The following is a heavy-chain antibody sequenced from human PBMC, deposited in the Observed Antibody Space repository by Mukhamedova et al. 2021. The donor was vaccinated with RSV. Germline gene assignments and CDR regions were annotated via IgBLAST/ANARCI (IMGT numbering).Heavy chain of an antibody. CDR3: ARVGPLDAFDI. J-gene: IGHJ3*02. D-gene: IGHD3-10*01. CDR2: ISSSSYI. V-gene: IGHV3-69-1*01. Sequence: GKGLEWVSSISSSSYIYYADSVKGRFTISRDNAKNSLYLQMNSLRAEDTAVYYCARVGPLDAFDIWGQGTMVTVSS.